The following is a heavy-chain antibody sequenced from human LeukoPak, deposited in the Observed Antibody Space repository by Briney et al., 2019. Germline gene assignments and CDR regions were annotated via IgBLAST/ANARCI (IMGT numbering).Heavy chain of an antibody. J-gene: IGHJ4*02. CDR1: GGSISSYY. CDR2: IYYSGST. D-gene: IGHD3-10*01. Sequence: NPSETLSLTCTVSGGSISSYYWSWIRQPPGKGLEWIGYIYYSGSTNYNPSLKSRVTISVDTSKNQFSLKLSSVTAADTAVYYCARHLGPWFGENLFSFDYWGQGTLVTVSS. CDR3: ARHLGPWFGENLFSFDY. V-gene: IGHV4-59*08.